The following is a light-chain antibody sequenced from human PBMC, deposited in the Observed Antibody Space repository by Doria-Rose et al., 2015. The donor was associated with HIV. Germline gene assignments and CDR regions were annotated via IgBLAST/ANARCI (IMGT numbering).Light chain of an antibody. CDR3: HQYASSRT. CDR2: GAS. J-gene: IGKJ1*01. Sequence: EIVLTQSPGTLSLPPGERATLSCRASQSVSANYLAWYQQRPGRSPRLLIYGASSRATDIPDRFSGSGSGTDFTLTISRLEPEDFAVYYCHQYASSRTFGQGTKVEIK. V-gene: IGKV3-20*01. CDR1: QSVSANY.